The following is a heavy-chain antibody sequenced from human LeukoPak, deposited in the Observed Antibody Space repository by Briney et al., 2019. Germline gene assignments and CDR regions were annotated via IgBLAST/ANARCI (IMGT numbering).Heavy chain of an antibody. Sequence: SETLSLTCTVSGGSISSYYWSWIRQPPGKGLEWIGYIYYSGSTNYNPSLKSRATLSVDTSKNQFSLKLSSVTAADTVVYYCARQMTTVTSYYYYYGLDVWGQGTTVTVSS. D-gene: IGHD4-17*01. V-gene: IGHV4-59*08. CDR2: IYYSGST. J-gene: IGHJ6*02. CDR3: ARQMTTVTSYYYYYGLDV. CDR1: GGSISSYY.